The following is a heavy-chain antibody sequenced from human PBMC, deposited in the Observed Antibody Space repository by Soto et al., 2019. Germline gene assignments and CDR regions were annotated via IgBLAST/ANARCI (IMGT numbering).Heavy chain of an antibody. V-gene: IGHV3-9*01. Sequence: HPGGSLRLSCVASGFTFDDYAMHWVRQGPGKGLEWVSGISRNSEYIVYADSVKGRFTISRDNTKNSLYLQMNSLRVEDSALYYCAVAPSGYIVIVPGAIDHWGHGTLVTVSS. CDR2: ISRNSEYI. CDR3: AVAPSGYIVIVPGAIDH. D-gene: IGHD2-2*02. J-gene: IGHJ4*01. CDR1: GFTFDDYA.